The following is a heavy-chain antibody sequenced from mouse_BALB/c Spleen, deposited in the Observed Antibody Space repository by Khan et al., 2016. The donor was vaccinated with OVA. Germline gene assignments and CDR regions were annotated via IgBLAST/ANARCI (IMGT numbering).Heavy chain of an antibody. J-gene: IGHJ1*01. CDR2: ISYSGST. D-gene: IGHD2-14*01. V-gene: IGHV3-2*02. CDR1: GYSITSDYA. Sequence: EVQLQESGPGLVKPSQSLSLTCTVTGYSITSDYAWDWIRQFPENKLEWMGYISYSGSTNYNPSLQSRISIPRDTSKNQFFLQLKSVTTEDTATFYSASHYYRYDRPYFDVWGAGTTVTVSS. CDR3: ASHYYRYDRPYFDV.